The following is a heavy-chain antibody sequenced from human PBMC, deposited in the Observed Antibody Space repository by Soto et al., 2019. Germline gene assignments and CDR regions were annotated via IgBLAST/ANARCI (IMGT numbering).Heavy chain of an antibody. CDR1: VGSISSSDYY. CDR3: ARGPGITIFGLVIYWFDP. J-gene: IGHJ5*02. D-gene: IGHD3-3*01. CDR2: IYYSGST. Sequence: SETLSLTCTVSVGSISSSDYYWSWIRQPPGQGLEWIGYIYYSGSTYYNPSLKSRVTISVDTSKNQLSLKLSSVTAADTAVYYCARGPGITIFGLVIYWFDPWGQGTLVTVSS. V-gene: IGHV4-30-4*01.